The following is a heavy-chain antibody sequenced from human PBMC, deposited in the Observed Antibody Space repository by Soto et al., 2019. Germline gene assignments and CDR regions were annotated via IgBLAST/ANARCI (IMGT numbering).Heavy chain of an antibody. V-gene: IGHV4-59*08. D-gene: IGHD2-15*01. CDR2: IYYSGST. Sequence: ETLSLTCTVSGCSISRFYWSYIRQPPGKGLEWIGYIYYSGSTNYNPSLKSRVTISVDTSKNQFSLKLSSVTAADTAVYYCARHESSGGSFIVTNWGQGTLVTVSS. J-gene: IGHJ4*02. CDR1: GCSISRFY. CDR3: ARHESSGGSFIVTN.